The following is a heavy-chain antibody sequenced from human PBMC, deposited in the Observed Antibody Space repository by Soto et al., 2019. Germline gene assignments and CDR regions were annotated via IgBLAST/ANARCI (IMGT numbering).Heavy chain of an antibody. D-gene: IGHD6-19*01. J-gene: IGHJ6*02. V-gene: IGHV3-30-3*01. CDR2: IPYDGSNK. CDR1: GFTFSSYA. CDR3: ARDSSGWFTYYYYYYGMDV. Sequence: GGSLRLSCAASGFTFSSYAMHWVRQAPGKGLEWVAVIPYDGSNKYYADSVKGRFTISRDNSKNTLYLQMNSLRAEDTAVYYCARDSSGWFTYYYYYYGMDVWGQGTTVTVS.